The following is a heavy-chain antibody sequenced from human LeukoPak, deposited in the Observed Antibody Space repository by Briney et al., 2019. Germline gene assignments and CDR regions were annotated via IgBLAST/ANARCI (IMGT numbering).Heavy chain of an antibody. D-gene: IGHD3-10*01. CDR3: ARDQYYYGSGSYYNVIPFDY. Sequence: EGSLRLSCAASGFTFSSFGMNWVRQAPGKGLEWISYISSSSSTIYYADSVKGRFTISRDNAKNSLYLQMNSLRDEDTAVYYCARDQYYYGSGSYYNVIPFDYWGQGTLVTVSS. CDR1: GFTFSSFG. J-gene: IGHJ4*02. V-gene: IGHV3-48*02. CDR2: ISSSSSTI.